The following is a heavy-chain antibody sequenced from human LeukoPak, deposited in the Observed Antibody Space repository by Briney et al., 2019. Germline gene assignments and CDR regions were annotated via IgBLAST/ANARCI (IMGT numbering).Heavy chain of an antibody. J-gene: IGHJ3*02. Sequence: GGSLTLSCAAAGFTFDDYAMHWVRQAPGKGLEWDSGISWDSRSIGYADSVKGRFTISRDNAKKSLYLQMSSLRAEDTALYYCAKDLSSGWYGDAFDIWGQGTMVTVSS. CDR3: AKDLSSGWYGDAFDI. CDR2: ISWDSRSI. CDR1: GFTFDDYA. V-gene: IGHV3-9*01. D-gene: IGHD6-19*01.